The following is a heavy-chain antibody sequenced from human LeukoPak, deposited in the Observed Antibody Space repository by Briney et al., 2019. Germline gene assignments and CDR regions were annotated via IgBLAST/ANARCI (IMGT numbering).Heavy chain of an antibody. D-gene: IGHD6-19*01. CDR1: GFTFSNYW. Sequence: GGSLRLSCAASGFTFSNYWMTWVRQAPGTGLEWVANIKEDGSEKYYVDSVKGRFTISRDDAKNSLYLQMNSLRAEDTALYYCARGGNQNRRIAVAGTSPIDIWGQGTMVTVSS. CDR2: IKEDGSEK. CDR3: ARGGNQNRRIAVAGTSPIDI. V-gene: IGHV3-7*01. J-gene: IGHJ3*02.